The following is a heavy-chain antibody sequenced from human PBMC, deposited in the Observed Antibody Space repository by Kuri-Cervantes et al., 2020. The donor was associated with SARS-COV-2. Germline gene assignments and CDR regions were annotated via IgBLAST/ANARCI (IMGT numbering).Heavy chain of an antibody. V-gene: IGHV1-18*01. D-gene: IGHD3-3*01. Sequence: ASVKVSCKASGGTFSSYAISWFRQAPGQGLGWMGWISTFNANTNYAQKFQGRVTMTTDTSTTTAYMELRSLRSDDTAVYYCARVLFPQVEAHFDYWGQGSLVTVSS. CDR2: ISTFNANT. CDR3: ARVLFPQVEAHFDY. CDR1: GGTFSSYA. J-gene: IGHJ4*02.